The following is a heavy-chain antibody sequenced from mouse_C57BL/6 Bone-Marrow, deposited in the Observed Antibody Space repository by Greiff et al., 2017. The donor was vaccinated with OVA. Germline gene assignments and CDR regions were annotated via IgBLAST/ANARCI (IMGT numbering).Heavy chain of an antibody. J-gene: IGHJ4*01. CDR1: GYAFTNYL. D-gene: IGHD1-1*01. Sequence: QVQLQQSGAELVRPGTSVKVSCKASGYAFTNYLIAWVKQRPGQGLEWIGVINPGCGGTNYTEKFKGKATLTADKSSSTAYMQLSSLTSEDSAVYFCAGSRLLPYYYAMDYWGQGTSVTVSS. CDR2: INPGCGGT. V-gene: IGHV1-54*01. CDR3: AGSRLLPYYYAMDY.